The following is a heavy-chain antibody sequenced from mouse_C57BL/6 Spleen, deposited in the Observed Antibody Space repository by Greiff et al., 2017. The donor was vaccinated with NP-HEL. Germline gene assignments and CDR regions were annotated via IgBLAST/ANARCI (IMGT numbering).Heavy chain of an antibody. V-gene: IGHV1-55*01. CDR1: GYTFTSYW. D-gene: IGHD1-1*01. CDR2: IYPGSGST. J-gene: IGHJ2*01. Sequence: QVQLQQPGAELVKPGASVKMSCKASGYTFTSYWITWVKQRPGQGLEWIGDIYPGSGSTNYNEKFKSKATLTVDTSSSTAYMQLSSLTSEDSTVYYCARSRIRRSNYFDSWGQGTTLTVSS. CDR3: ARSRIRRSNYFDS.